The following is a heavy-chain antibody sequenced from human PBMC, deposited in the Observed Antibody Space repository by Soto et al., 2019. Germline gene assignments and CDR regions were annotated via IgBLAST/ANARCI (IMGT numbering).Heavy chain of an antibody. CDR2: FHYSGST. CDR1: GDSISGYY. Sequence: SETLSLTCTVSGDSISGYYWNWIRQPPGKGLEWIGYFHYSGSTYYNPSVKGRFTISRDNAQNTLFLQMNSLSAEDTAVYYCARGGHYDGVSYHPVGFDYWGQGTQVTVSS. D-gene: IGHD3-16*01. J-gene: IGHJ4*02. CDR3: ARGGHYDGVSYHPVGFDY. V-gene: IGHV4-59*12.